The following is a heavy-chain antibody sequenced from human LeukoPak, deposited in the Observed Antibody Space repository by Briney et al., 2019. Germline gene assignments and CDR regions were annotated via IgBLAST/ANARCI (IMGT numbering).Heavy chain of an antibody. Sequence: GGSLRLSCAASGFTFSSYGMHWVRQAPGKGLEWAAVISYDGSNKYYADSVKGRFTISRDNSKNTLYLQMNSLRAEDTAVYYWAKDQAVTPVFHYYGRDVGEKGPR. CDR3: AKDQAVTPVFHYYGRDV. CDR1: GFTFSSYG. CDR2: ISYDGSNK. V-gene: IGHV3-30*18. D-gene: IGHD4-17*01. J-gene: IGHJ6*04.